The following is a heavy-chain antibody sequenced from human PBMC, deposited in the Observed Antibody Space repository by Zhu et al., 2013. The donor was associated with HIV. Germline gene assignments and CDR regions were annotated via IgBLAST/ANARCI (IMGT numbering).Heavy chain of an antibody. CDR1: GDTFSTYT. Sequence: QMQLAQSGAEVKKPGSSVKVSCKASGDTFSTYTINWVRQAPGQGLEWMAGIIPVTGTPNYAQKFQGRVTISADESTSTTYMELTRLRSEDTAVYYCARDPRWDLLLSGALDVWGQGTAVTVSS. CDR2: IIPVTGTP. CDR3: ARDPRWDLLLSGALDV. D-gene: IGHD2-15*01. V-gene: IGHV1-69*01. J-gene: IGHJ6*02.